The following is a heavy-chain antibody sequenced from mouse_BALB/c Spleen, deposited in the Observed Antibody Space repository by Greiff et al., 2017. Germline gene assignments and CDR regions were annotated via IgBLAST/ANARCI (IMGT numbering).Heavy chain of an antibody. J-gene: IGHJ4*01. CDR2: ILPGSGST. V-gene: IGHV1-9*01. Sequence: QVQLQQSGAELMKPGASVKISCKATGYTFSSYWIEWVKQRPGHGLEWIGEILPGSGSTNYNEKFKGKATFTADTSSNTAYMQLSSLTSEDSAVYYCARSRGSLYAMDDWGQGTSVTVSS. CDR1: GYTFSSYW. CDR3: ARSRGSLYAMDD.